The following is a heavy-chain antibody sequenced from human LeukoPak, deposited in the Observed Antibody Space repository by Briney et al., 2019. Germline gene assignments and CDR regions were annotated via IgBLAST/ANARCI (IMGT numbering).Heavy chain of an antibody. CDR2: VSDGGDTT. CDR1: GFTFSSDA. J-gene: IGHJ4*02. CDR3: VKEVRGKSYGDY. Sequence: AGGSLRLSCAASGFTFSSDAMHWVRQAPGKGLEWVSAVSDGGDTTYYADSVKGRFTISRDNSKNTVDLEMNSLRAEDTALYYCVKEVRGKSYGDYWGQGTLVTVSS. V-gene: IGHV3-23*01. D-gene: IGHD5-18*01.